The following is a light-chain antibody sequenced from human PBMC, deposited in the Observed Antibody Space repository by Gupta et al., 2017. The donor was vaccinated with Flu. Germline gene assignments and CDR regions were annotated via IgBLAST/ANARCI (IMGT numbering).Light chain of an antibody. J-gene: IGKJ4*01. CDR2: GAS. V-gene: IGKV3-15*01. CDR3: QQYNNWPLT. CDR1: QSVSSN. Sequence: PATLSVSPGERATLSCRARQSVSSNLAWYQQKPGQAPRLLIYGASTRATGIPARFSGSGSGTEFTLTISSLQSEDFAVYYCQQYNNWPLTFGGGTKVEIK.